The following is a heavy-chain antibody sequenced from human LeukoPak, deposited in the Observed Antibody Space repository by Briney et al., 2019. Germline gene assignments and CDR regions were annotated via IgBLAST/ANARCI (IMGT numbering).Heavy chain of an antibody. J-gene: IGHJ4*02. CDR1: GGSFSGYY. CDR3: ARVGYCGGDCYPFGY. D-gene: IGHD2-21*02. V-gene: IGHV4-34*01. Sequence: SETLSLTCAIYGGSFSGYYWSWIRQPPGKGLEWIGEINHRGSTNYNPSLKSRVTISVDTSMNSFSLELSSVTAADTAVYYCARVGYCGGDCYPFGYWGQGTLTTISS. CDR2: INHRGST.